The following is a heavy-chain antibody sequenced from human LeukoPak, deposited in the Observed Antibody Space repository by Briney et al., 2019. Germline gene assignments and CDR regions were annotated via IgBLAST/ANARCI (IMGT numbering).Heavy chain of an antibody. D-gene: IGHD6-13*01. CDR3: ARLGSIAAAGTGFDY. CDR2: IYPGDSDT. J-gene: IGHJ4*02. CDR1: GYSFTSYW. Sequence: GESLEISCKGSGYSFTSYWIGWGRQVPGKGLEWMGIIYPGDSDTRYSPSFQGQVTISADKSISTAYLQWSSLKASDTAMYYCARLGSIAAAGTGFDYWGQGTLVTVSS. V-gene: IGHV5-51*01.